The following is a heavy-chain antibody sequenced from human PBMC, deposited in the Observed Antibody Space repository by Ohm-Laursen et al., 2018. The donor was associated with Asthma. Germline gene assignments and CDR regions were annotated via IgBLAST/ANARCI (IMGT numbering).Heavy chain of an antibody. CDR2: ISSGSDET. CDR1: GFIFNNDF. D-gene: IGHD5-12*01. CDR3: ARVGYSGTPGDY. V-gene: IGHV3-11*05. J-gene: IGHJ4*02. Sequence: SLRLSCAAPGFIFNNDFMSWIRQAPGKGLEWVSTISSGSDETYYADSVKGRFTISRDNAKNSLYLHMTSLRVEDTAMYYCARVGYSGTPGDYWGQGTLVTVSS.